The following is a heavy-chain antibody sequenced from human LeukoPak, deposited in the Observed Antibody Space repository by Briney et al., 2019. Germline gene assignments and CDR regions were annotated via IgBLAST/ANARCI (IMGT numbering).Heavy chain of an antibody. J-gene: IGHJ4*02. D-gene: IGHD3-3*01. CDR3: ARGSGYPFDY. V-gene: IGHV6-1*01. CDR2: TYYRSKWYN. Sequence: SQTLSLTCAISGDSLSINSATWNWVRQSPSRGLEWLGRTYYRSKWYNDYAVSVKGRVTINPDASKKQFSLQLNSVTPEDTAMYYCARGSGYPFDYWGQGALVTVSS. CDR1: GDSLSINSAT.